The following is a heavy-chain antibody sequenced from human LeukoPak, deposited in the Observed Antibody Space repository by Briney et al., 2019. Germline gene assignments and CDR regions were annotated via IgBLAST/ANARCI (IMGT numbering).Heavy chain of an antibody. Sequence: SEALSLTCTVSGVSMSSGAFYWSWIRQHPGKGLEWIGNIYYSGSTYYNPSLKSRVTISVDRSKNQFSLKLTSVTAADTAVYYCARAFPFDDYGDPDAFDIWGQGTMVTVSS. CDR3: ARAFPFDDYGDPDAFDI. V-gene: IGHV4-30-4*08. CDR2: IYYSGST. J-gene: IGHJ3*02. CDR1: GVSMSSGAFY. D-gene: IGHD4-17*01.